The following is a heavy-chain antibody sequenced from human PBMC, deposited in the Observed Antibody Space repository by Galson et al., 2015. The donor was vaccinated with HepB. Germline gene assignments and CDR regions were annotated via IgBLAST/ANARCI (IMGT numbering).Heavy chain of an antibody. D-gene: IGHD2/OR15-2a*01. CDR3: ARGGFLADPSGFDY. Sequence: SVKVSCKASGGTFSSYAISWVRQAPGQGLEWMGWINAGNGNTKYSQKFQGRVTITRDTSASTAYMELSSLRSEDTAVYYCARGGFLADPSGFDYWGQGTLVTVSS. V-gene: IGHV1-3*01. CDR2: INAGNGNT. CDR1: GGTFSSYA. J-gene: IGHJ4*02.